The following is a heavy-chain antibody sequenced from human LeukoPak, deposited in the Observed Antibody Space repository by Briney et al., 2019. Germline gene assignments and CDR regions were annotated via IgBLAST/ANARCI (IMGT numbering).Heavy chain of an antibody. D-gene: IGHD6-13*01. CDR3: ARAYSSSWYFNWFDP. J-gene: IGHJ5*02. Sequence: SETLSLTCTVSGYSISSGYYWGWIRPPPGKGLEWIGNIYPSGTTYYNPSLKTRVTISVDTSKNQFSLKLSSVTAADTAVYFCARAYSSSWYFNWFDPWGQGTLVTVSS. CDR2: IYPSGTT. CDR1: GYSISSGYY. V-gene: IGHV4-38-2*02.